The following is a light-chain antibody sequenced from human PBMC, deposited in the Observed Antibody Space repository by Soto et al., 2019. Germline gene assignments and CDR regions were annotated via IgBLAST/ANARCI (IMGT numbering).Light chain of an antibody. J-gene: IGLJ1*01. Sequence: QSALTQSPSASGSPGQSVTISCTGTSSDIGGYNSVSWYQQHPGKAPKVMIYDVTKRPSGVPDRFSGSKSGNTASLTVSAIQAEDEADYYCSSYTDRKHLVFGTGTKLTVL. CDR3: SSYTDRKHLV. CDR2: DVT. V-gene: IGLV2-8*01. CDR1: SSDIGGYNS.